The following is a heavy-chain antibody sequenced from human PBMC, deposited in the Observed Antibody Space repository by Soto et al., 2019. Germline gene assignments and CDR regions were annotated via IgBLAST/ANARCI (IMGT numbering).Heavy chain of an antibody. CDR2: ITPIYPTT. V-gene: IGHV1-69*13. Sequence: ASVKVSCKASGGTFYTYTFSWVRQAPGQGLEWMGSITPIYPTTNYAEKFQGRLTVTADGSTNTAYMELNSLTSEDTAVYYCARIPRYSFPTSDDLDSWGQGTLVTVSS. CDR3: ARIPRYSFPTSDDLDS. J-gene: IGHJ4*02. CDR1: GGTFYTYT. D-gene: IGHD5-18*01.